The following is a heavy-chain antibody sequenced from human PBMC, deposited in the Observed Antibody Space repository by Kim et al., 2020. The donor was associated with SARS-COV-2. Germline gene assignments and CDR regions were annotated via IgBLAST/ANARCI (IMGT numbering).Heavy chain of an antibody. J-gene: IGHJ4*02. D-gene: IGHD3-16*02. CDR3: VRGFYRDILGLY. CDR2: IYHSGTA. CDR1: GDSIDNGHR. V-gene: IGHV4-38-2*02. Sequence: SETLSLTCTVSGDSIDNGHRWGWVRQTPGKGLEWIGSIYHSGTAYYNLSLKSRVIMSVDPSKYQFSLRLTSMSAADTGVYYCVRGFYRDILGLYWGQGT.